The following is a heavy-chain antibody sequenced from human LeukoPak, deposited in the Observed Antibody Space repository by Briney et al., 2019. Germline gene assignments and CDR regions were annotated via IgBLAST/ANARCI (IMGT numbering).Heavy chain of an antibody. CDR1: GFTFSNYA. CDR3: AKRGVVIRVILVGFHKEAYYFDS. Sequence: SGGSLRLSCAASGFTFSNYAMTWVRQAPGKGLEWVSTIHGSDGDTHYADSVKGRFTISRDNSRNTLYLQMNSLRAEDTAVYFCAKRGVVIRVILVGFHKEAYYFDSWGQGALVTVSS. J-gene: IGHJ4*02. D-gene: IGHD3-22*01. V-gene: IGHV3-23*01. CDR2: IHGSDGDT.